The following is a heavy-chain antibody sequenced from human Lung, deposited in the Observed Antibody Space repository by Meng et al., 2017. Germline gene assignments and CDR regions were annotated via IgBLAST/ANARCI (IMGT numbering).Heavy chain of an antibody. V-gene: IGHV3-30*01. J-gene: IGHJ4*02. CDR2: ISYDGSNQ. D-gene: IGHD4-17*01. CDR1: GFTFSRNA. CDR3: ARNNYGDYYFDY. Sequence: LVESGGGVVQPGRSLRLSCAASGFTFSRNAMHWVRQAPGKGLEWVAAISYDGSNQHYADSVKGRFTISRDNSENTLYLQMNSLRAEDTAVYYCARNNYGDYYFDYWGQGTLVTVSS.